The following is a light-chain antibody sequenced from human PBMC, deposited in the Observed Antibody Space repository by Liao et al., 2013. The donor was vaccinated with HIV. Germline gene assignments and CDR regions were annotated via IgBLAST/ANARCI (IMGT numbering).Light chain of an antibody. V-gene: IGLV3-1*01. J-gene: IGLJ2*01. Sequence: SYELTQPPSVSVSPGQTAKITCSGDELPRQYAYWYQQKPGQAPVLVMYKDRERPSGIPERFSGSNSGNTATLTISGTQPTDEADYYCQAWDGNTAIFGGGTKLTVL. CDR2: KDR. CDR1: ELPRQY. CDR3: QAWDGNTAI.